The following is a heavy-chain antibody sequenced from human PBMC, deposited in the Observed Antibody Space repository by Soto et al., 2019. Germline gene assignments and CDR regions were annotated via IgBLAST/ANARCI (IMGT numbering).Heavy chain of an antibody. CDR2: MNPNSGNT. CDR3: ARAFAGGELLWFGEGRAFDI. D-gene: IGHD3-10*01. Sequence: QVQLVQSGAEVKKPGASVKVSYKASGYTFTSYDINWVRQATGQGLEWMGWMNPNSGNTGYAQKFQGRVTMTRNTSISTAYMELSSLRSEDTAVYYCARAFAGGELLWFGEGRAFDIWGQGTMVTVSS. CDR1: GYTFTSYD. J-gene: IGHJ3*02. V-gene: IGHV1-8*01.